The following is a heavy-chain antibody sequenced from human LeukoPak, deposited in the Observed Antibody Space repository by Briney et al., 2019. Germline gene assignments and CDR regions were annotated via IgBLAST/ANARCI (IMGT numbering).Heavy chain of an antibody. CDR3: ARVGLGEFDY. J-gene: IGHJ4*02. Sequence: SETLSLTCTVSGYSISSGYYWGWIRQPPGKGLEWIGSIYHSGSTYYNPSLKSRVTISVDTSKNQFSLKLSSVTAADTAVYYCARVGLGEFDYWGQGTLVTVSS. CDR2: IYHSGST. CDR1: GYSISSGYY. D-gene: IGHD3-16*01. V-gene: IGHV4-38-2*02.